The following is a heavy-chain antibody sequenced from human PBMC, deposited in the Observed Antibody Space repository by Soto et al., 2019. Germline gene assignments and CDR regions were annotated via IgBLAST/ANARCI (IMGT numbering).Heavy chain of an antibody. D-gene: IGHD1-1*01. CDR2: IYHSGST. Sequence: SETLSLTCAVSSGSISSSNWWSWVRQPPGKGLEWIGEIYHSGSTNYNPSLKSRVTISVDKSKNQFSLKLSSVTAADTAVYYCARGVELEPYYFDYWGQGTLVTVSS. CDR3: ARGVELEPYYFDY. V-gene: IGHV4-4*02. J-gene: IGHJ4*02. CDR1: SGSISSSNW.